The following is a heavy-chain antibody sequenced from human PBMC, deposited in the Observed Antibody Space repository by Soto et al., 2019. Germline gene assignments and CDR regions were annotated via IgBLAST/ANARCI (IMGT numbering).Heavy chain of an antibody. CDR1: GGSISSSSYY. J-gene: IGHJ4*02. Sequence: SETLSLTCTVSGGSISSSSYYWGWIRQPPGKGLEWIGSIYYSGSTYYNPSLKSRVTISVDTSKNQFSLKLSSVTAADTAVYYCARHVTAIAARGTIDYRGQGTLVTLSS. V-gene: IGHV4-39*01. CDR3: ARHVTAIAARGTIDY. D-gene: IGHD6-6*01. CDR2: IYYSGST.